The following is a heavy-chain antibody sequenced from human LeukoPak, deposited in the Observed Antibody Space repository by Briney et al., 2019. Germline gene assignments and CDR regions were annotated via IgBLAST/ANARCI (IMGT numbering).Heavy chain of an antibody. CDR2: ISYDGSNK. V-gene: IGHV3-30-3*01. D-gene: IGHD1-14*01. CDR1: GFTFSSYA. Sequence: PGGSLRLSCAASGFTFSSYAMHWVRQAPGKGLEWVAVISYDGSNKYYADSVKGRFTISRDNSKNTLYLQMNSLRAEDTAVYYCARDPPANWGQGTLVTVSS. J-gene: IGHJ4*02. CDR3: ARDPPAN.